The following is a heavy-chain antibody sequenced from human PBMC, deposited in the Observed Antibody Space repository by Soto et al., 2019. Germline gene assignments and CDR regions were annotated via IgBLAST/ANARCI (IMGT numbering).Heavy chain of an antibody. CDR3: AREDLSSSSTSSFDY. D-gene: IGHD6-6*01. CDR1: GDSVKSAGYF. V-gene: IGHV4-31*11. CDR2: IYYSGAT. Sequence: PSETLSLTCAVSGDSVKSAGYFLAWIRQPPGKGLEWIGHIYYSGATSYNPSLKSRVTISMDTSKNQFSLTLTSVTAAATAVYFCAREDLSSSSTSSFDYWGQGTPVTVSS. J-gene: IGHJ4*02.